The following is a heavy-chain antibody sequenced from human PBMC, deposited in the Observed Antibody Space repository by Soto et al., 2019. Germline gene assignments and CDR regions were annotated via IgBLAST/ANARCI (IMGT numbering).Heavy chain of an antibody. J-gene: IGHJ4*02. V-gene: IGHV3-23*01. Sequence: EVQLLEAGGALAQPGESLRLSCVGSGFTFSVFAMSWVRQAPGKGLEWVSAISCGGGSTFFEDSVRGRFSISSDNSKGNVYLHLDNMRVEDTAIYRSAKDPRYSSSWYSLGSWGQGTLVTVSS. CDR1: GFTFSVFA. D-gene: IGHD6-13*01. CDR3: AKDPRYSSSWYSLGS. CDR2: ISCGGGST.